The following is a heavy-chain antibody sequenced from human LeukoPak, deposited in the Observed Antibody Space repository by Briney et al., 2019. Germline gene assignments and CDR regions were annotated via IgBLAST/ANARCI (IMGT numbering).Heavy chain of an antibody. V-gene: IGHV4-59*01. CDR2: VFYTGSA. CDR1: GGSISSYY. D-gene: IGHD3-10*01. Sequence: SETLSLTCTVSGGSISSYYWSWIRQPLGKGLEWIGHVFYTGSAKYNPSLKSRVTISLDRSNNQFSLRLTSVTAADTAVYYCARAGPWQIDPWGQGTLVAVSS. J-gene: IGHJ5*02. CDR3: ARAGPWQIDP.